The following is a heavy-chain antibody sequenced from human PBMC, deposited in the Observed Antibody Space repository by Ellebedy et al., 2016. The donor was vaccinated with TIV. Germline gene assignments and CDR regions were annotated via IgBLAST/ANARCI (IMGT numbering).Heavy chain of an antibody. J-gene: IGHJ4*02. D-gene: IGHD3-10*01. CDR3: ARRGPGAGDY. Sequence: QVSCKTSGYSFTNYWIGWARQMPGKGLEWVGIIYPGDYDTRYRPSFRGQVIISVDRSINTAYLQWSSLRTSDTAMYYCARRGPGAGDYWGQGTLVTVSS. CDR1: GYSFTNYW. CDR2: IYPGDYDT. V-gene: IGHV5-51*01.